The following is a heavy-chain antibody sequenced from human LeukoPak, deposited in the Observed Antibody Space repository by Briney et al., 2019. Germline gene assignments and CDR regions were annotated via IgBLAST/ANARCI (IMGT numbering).Heavy chain of an antibody. J-gene: IGHJ4*02. V-gene: IGHV1-2*02. CDR1: GYTFTGYY. CDR3: ARTDQLLVGATSPVFDY. Sequence: ASVKVSCKASGYTFTGYYMHWVPQAPGQGLEWMGWINPNSGGTNYAQKFQGRVTMTRDTSISTAFMELSRLRSDDTAVHYCARTDQLLVGATSPVFDYWGQGTLVTVSS. D-gene: IGHD1-26*01. CDR2: INPNSGGT.